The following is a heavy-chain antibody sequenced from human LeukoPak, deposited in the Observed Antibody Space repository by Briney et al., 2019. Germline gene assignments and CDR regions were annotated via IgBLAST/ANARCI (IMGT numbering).Heavy chain of an antibody. CDR3: ARARYYDFWSGHRCYFDY. D-gene: IGHD3-3*01. Sequence: NPSETLSLTCTVSGGSISSYYWSWIRQPPGKGLEWIGYIYYSGSTNYNPSLKSRVTISVDTSKNQFSLKLSSVTAADTAVYYCARARYYDFWSGHRCYFDYWGQGTLVTVSS. CDR1: GGSISSYY. V-gene: IGHV4-59*08. CDR2: IYYSGST. J-gene: IGHJ4*02.